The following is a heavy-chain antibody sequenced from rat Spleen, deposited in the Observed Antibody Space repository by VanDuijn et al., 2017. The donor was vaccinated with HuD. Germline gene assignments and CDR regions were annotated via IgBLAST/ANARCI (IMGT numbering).Heavy chain of an antibody. J-gene: IGHJ2*01. CDR1: GFTFSNYG. D-gene: IGHD1-10*01. Sequence: EVQLVESGGGLVQPGRSLKLSCAASGFTFSNYGMAWVRQAPTKGLEWVATISYDGSSTYYRDSVRGRFTISRDNAKSTLYLQMDSLRSEDTATYYCARQYNNYGYFDYWGQGVMVTVSS. CDR3: ARQYNNYGYFDY. V-gene: IGHV5-29*01. CDR2: ISYDGSST.